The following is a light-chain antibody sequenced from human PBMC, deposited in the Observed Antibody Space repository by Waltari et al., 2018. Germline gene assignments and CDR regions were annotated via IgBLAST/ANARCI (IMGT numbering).Light chain of an antibody. Sequence: EIVLTQSPGTLSLSPGEGATLSCRTSQTIRPTYLAWYQQKPGQAPTLLLYVTCSSATGNPDRFTAGGSGPDCSLTISSLETEDFATYCCQKYDISPRPFGGGTTVEIK. CDR3: QKYDISPRP. CDR2: VTC. J-gene: IGKJ4*02. V-gene: IGKV3-20*01. CDR1: QTIRPTY.